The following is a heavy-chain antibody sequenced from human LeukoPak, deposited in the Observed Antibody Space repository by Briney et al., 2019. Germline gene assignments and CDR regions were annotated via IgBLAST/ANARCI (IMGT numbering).Heavy chain of an antibody. J-gene: IGHJ6*03. CDR3: ASGSSDYYYMDV. CDR2: IYPGDSDT. V-gene: IGHV5-51*01. CDR1: GYTFTSYW. Sequence: KVSCKASGYTFTSYWNGWVRQMPGKGLEWMGIIYPGDSDTRYSPSFQGQVTISADKSISTAYLQWSSLKASDTAMYYCASGSSDYYYMDVWGKGTTVTVSS. D-gene: IGHD2-15*01.